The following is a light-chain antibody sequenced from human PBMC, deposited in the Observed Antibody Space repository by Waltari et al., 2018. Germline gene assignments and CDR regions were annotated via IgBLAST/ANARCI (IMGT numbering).Light chain of an antibody. Sequence: VVMTQSPLSLPVTLGQAASISCNSSQSLVHSDGNTHLNWFQQRPGQSPRRLIYRVSNRDSGVPDRFSGSGSGTDFTLKISRVEAEDVGVYYCMQGTHWPYTFGQGTKLDIK. CDR1: QSLVHSDGNTH. V-gene: IGKV2-30*02. J-gene: IGKJ2*01. CDR3: MQGTHWPYT. CDR2: RVS.